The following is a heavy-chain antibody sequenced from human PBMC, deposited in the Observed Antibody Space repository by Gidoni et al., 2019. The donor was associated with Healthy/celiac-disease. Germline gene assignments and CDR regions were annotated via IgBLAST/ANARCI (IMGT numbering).Heavy chain of an antibody. CDR3: ARDGGYSGSYSAY. Sequence: EVQLVESGGGLVQPGGSLRLSCAASGFTFSSYWMHWFRQAPGKGVVWGSRINSDGSSTSYADSVKGRFTTARDNAKNTLYLQMNSLRAEDTAVYYCARDGGYSGSYSAYWGQGTLVTVSS. J-gene: IGHJ4*02. D-gene: IGHD1-26*01. CDR2: INSDGSST. V-gene: IGHV3-74*01. CDR1: GFTFSSYW.